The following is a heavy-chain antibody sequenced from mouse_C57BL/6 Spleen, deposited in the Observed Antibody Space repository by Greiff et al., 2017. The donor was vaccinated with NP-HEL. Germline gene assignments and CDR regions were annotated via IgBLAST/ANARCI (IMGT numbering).Heavy chain of an antibody. Sequence: DVMLVESGGGLVKPGGSLKLSCAASGFTFSDYGMHWVRQAPEKGLEWVAYISSGSSTIYYADTVKGRFTISRDIAKNTLFLQMTSLRSEDTAMYYCARDYGSSYVGYWGQGTTLTVSS. CDR3: ARDYGSSYVGY. D-gene: IGHD1-1*01. CDR1: GFTFSDYG. CDR2: ISSGSSTI. V-gene: IGHV5-17*01. J-gene: IGHJ2*01.